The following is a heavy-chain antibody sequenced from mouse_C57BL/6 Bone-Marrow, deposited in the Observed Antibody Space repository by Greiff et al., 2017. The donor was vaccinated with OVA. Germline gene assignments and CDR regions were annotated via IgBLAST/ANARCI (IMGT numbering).Heavy chain of an antibody. CDR1: GYTFTSYW. CDR2: IYPGSGST. V-gene: IGHV1-55*01. Sequence: VQLQQPGAELVKPGASVKMSCKASGYTFTSYWITWVKQRPGQGLEWIGDIYPGSGSTNYNEKFKSKATLTVDTSSSTAYMQLSSLTSEDSAVYDCARYYGSSPWFAYWGQGTLVTVSA. J-gene: IGHJ3*01. CDR3: ARYYGSSPWFAY. D-gene: IGHD1-1*01.